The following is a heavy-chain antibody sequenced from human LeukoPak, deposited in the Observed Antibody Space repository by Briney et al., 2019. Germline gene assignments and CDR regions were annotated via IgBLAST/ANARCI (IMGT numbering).Heavy chain of an antibody. V-gene: IGHV3-74*01. D-gene: IGHD5-24*01. Sequence: PGGSLRLSCAASGFTFSRYWMHWVRHAPGKGLIWVSRIKTDGTSTNYADSVKGRFTISRDNAQNTLYLQMNSLRIEDTGVYYCVRPSDRDDLQFFFDSWGQGTLVTVSP. J-gene: IGHJ4*02. CDR3: VRPSDRDDLQFFFDS. CDR2: IKTDGTST. CDR1: GFTFSRYW.